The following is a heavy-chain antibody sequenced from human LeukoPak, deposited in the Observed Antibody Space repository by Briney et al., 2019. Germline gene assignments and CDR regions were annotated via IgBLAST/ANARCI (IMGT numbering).Heavy chain of an antibody. CDR2: IYYSGST. D-gene: IGHD2-2*02. J-gene: IGHJ6*02. Sequence: PSQTLSLTCTVSGGSISSGDYYWGWLRQPPGKGLEWIGYIYYSGSTYYNPSLKRRLSITVDTSKNHFSLEPGSVAAADTAVYFCARGRRKVVTAAIIGRKDYYYYYRMDVWGQGTTVTVS. V-gene: IGHV4-30-4*01. CDR3: ARGRRKVVTAAIIGRKDYYYYYRMDV. CDR1: GGSISSGDYY.